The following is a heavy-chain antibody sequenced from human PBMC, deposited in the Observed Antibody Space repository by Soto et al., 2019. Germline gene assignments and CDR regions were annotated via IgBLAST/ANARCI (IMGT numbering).Heavy chain of an antibody. V-gene: IGHV4-34*01. D-gene: IGHD4-4*01. CDR1: GGSFSGYY. CDR2: INHSGST. J-gene: IGHJ5*02. CDR3: ARFLQGP. Sequence: SETLSLTCAVYGGSFSGYYWSWIRQPPGKGLEWIGEINHSGSTNYNPSLKSRVTISVDTSKNQFSLKLSSVTAADTAVYYCARFLQGPWGQGTLVPVSS.